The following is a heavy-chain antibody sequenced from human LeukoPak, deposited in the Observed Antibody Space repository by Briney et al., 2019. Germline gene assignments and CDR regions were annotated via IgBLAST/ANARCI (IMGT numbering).Heavy chain of an antibody. D-gene: IGHD5-12*01. Sequence: GGSLRLSCAASGFTFSDYYMSWIRQAPGKGLEWVSYISSSGSTIYHADSVKGRFTISRDNSKNTLYLQMNSLRAEDTAVYYCARDRWLDAFDIWGQGTMVTVSS. J-gene: IGHJ3*02. CDR1: GFTFSDYY. CDR2: ISSSGSTI. V-gene: IGHV3-11*01. CDR3: ARDRWLDAFDI.